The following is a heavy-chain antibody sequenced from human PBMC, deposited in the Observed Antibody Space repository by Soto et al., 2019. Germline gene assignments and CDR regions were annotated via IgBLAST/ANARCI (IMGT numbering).Heavy chain of an antibody. CDR2: IWYDGSNK. CDR3: ARDFLKGRIRHYMDV. D-gene: IGHD2-15*01. CDR1: GFTFSSYG. V-gene: IGHV3-33*01. Sequence: GGSLRLSCAASGFTFSSYGMHWVRQAPGKGLEWVAVIWYDGSNKYYADSVKGRFTISRDNSKNTLYLQMNSLRAEDTAVYYCARDFLKGRIRHYMDVWGKGTTVTVSS. J-gene: IGHJ6*03.